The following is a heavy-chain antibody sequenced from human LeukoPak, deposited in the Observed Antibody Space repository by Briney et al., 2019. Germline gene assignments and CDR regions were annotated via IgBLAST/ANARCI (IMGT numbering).Heavy chain of an antibody. V-gene: IGHV4-34*01. Sequence: SETLSLTCAVYGGSFSGYYWSWIRQPPGKGLEWIGEINHSGSTNYNPSLKSRVTISVDTSKNQFSLKLSSVTAADTAVYYCARGGYSYGGTGFDPWGQGTLVTVSS. CDR1: GGSFSGYY. CDR3: ARGGYSYGGTGFDP. CDR2: INHSGST. D-gene: IGHD5-18*01. J-gene: IGHJ5*02.